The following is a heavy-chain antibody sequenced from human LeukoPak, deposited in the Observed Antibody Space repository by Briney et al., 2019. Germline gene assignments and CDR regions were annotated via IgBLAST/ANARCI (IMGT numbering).Heavy chain of an antibody. D-gene: IGHD3-10*01. J-gene: IGHJ4*02. CDR3: ARDGRFGEITH. V-gene: IGHV3-53*01. CDR2: LYDGGPT. Sequence: GGSLRLSCAASGFNVSRHYMTWVRQAPGKGLEWVSVLYDGGPTYYADSVKGRFTISRDNSRNMVYLQMVNLRAEDTAIYYCARDGRFGEITHWGQGTLVTVSS. CDR1: GFNVSRHY.